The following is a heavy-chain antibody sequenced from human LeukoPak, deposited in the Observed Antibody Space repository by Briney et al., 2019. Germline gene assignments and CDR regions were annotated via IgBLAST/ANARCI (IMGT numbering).Heavy chain of an antibody. J-gene: IGHJ4*02. V-gene: IGHV3-48*01. Sequence: GGSLRLSCAASGFTFSNYEMNWVRQAPGKGLEWVSYISATSSTITYADSVKGRFTISRDNAKNSLYLQMNSLRAEDTAVYYCAREAPAFDYWGQGTLVTVSS. CDR2: ISATSSTI. CDR3: AREAPAFDY. CDR1: GFTFSNYE.